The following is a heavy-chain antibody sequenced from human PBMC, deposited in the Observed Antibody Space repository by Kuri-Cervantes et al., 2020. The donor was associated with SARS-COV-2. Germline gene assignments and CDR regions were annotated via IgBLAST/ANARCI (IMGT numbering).Heavy chain of an antibody. CDR2: IITAFGTA. V-gene: IGHV1-69*06. CDR3: AKELLWFGDLHGGYFDY. D-gene: IGHD3-10*01. Sequence: SVKVSCKASGGTFSSYTISWVRQAPGQGLEWMGGIITAFGTANYAQKFQDRVTLIADKSSSTVFMELSRLSSEDTAVYYCAKELLWFGDLHGGYFDYWGQGTLVTVSS. J-gene: IGHJ4*02. CDR1: GGTFSSYT.